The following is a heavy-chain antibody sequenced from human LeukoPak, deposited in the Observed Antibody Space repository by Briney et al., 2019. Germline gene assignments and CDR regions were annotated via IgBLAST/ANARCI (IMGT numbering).Heavy chain of an antibody. CDR2: VYDSGTT. CDR3: AKHLTNAYYDMIWFDP. J-gene: IGHJ5*02. V-gene: IGHV4-59*11. Sequence: SETLSLPCTVSGGSISNQYWSWIRQAPGKGLEWIGYVYDSGTTKYNPSVKSRVTISVDKSKNEFSLRLSSVTAADTAIYYCAKHLTNAYYDMIWFDPWGQGTLVTVSS. CDR1: GGSISNQY. D-gene: IGHD3-16*01.